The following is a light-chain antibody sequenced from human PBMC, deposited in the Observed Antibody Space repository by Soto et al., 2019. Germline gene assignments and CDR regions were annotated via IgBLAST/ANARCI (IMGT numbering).Light chain of an antibody. J-gene: IGKJ1*01. CDR1: QSVRIN. Sequence: DIVMTQSRLSLPVTLGQPASISCRSSQSVRINVAWYQQKNGQAPRLLVYGASTRASGIPDRFSGSGSGTEFTLTISSLQSEDFAVYHCQEYSKWPSRTFGPATKVDIK. CDR3: QEYSKWPSRT. CDR2: GAS. V-gene: IGKV3-15*01.